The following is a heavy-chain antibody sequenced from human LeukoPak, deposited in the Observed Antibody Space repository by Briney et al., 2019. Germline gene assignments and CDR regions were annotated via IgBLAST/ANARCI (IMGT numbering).Heavy chain of an antibody. J-gene: IGHJ4*02. CDR1: GGSFSGYY. CDR2: INHSGST. CDR3: ARGYILHYDFWSGYYGGYYSDY. D-gene: IGHD3-3*01. V-gene: IGHV4-34*01. Sequence: SETLSLTCAVYGGSFSGYYWSWIRQPPGKGLEWIGEINHSGSTNYNPSLKSRVTISVDTSKNQFSLKLSSVTAADTAVYYCARGYILHYDFWSGYYGGYYSDYWGQGTLVTVSS.